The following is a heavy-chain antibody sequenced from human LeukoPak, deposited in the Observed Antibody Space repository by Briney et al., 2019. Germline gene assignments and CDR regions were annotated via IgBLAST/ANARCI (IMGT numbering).Heavy chain of an antibody. CDR3: ARERYCSGGSCYFSWFDP. CDR1: GGSFSGYY. V-gene: IGHV4-59*01. D-gene: IGHD2-15*01. Sequence: SETLSLTCAVCGGSFSGYYWSWIRQPPGKGLEWIGYIYYSGSTNYNPSLKSRVTISVDTSKNQFSLKLSSVTAADTAVYYCARERYCSGGSCYFSWFDPWGQGTLVTVSS. J-gene: IGHJ5*02. CDR2: IYYSGST.